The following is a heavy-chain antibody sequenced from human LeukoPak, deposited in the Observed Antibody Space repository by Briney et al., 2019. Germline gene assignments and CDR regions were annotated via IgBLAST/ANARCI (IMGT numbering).Heavy chain of an antibody. CDR3: ARGHSSGSPSFLTY. V-gene: IGHV5-51*01. CDR1: GYSFTSYW. CDR2: IYPGDSET. D-gene: IGHD6-19*01. J-gene: IGHJ4*02. Sequence: GESLKISCKGSGYSFTSYWIGWVRQMSGRGLEWMGVIYPGDSETRYSPSFQGQVTISADESITTAYLQWSSLKASDTAMHYCARGHSSGSPSFLTYWSQGTLVTVSS.